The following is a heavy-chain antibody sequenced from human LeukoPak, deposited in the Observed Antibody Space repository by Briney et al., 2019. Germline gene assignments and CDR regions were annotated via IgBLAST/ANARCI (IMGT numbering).Heavy chain of an antibody. Sequence: LTGGSLRLSCAASGFTFSSYGMHWVRQAPGKGLEWVAVISCGGSNKYYADSVKGRFTISRDNSKNTLYLQMNSLRAEDTAVYYCAKDRYSSSESWGQGTLVTVSS. CDR1: GFTFSSYG. CDR2: ISCGGSNK. V-gene: IGHV3-30*18. D-gene: IGHD6-6*01. J-gene: IGHJ4*02. CDR3: AKDRYSSSES.